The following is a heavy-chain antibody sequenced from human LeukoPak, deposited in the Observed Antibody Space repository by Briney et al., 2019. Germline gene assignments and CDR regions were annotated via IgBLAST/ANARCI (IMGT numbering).Heavy chain of an antibody. V-gene: IGHV3-15*01. D-gene: IGHD4-17*01. CDR1: GFTFSNTW. Sequence: GGSLRLSCAASGFTFSNTWMNWVRQAPGKGLEGGGRIKRIIDGRTTDYAAPVKGRFTVSRDDSITTLYLQMSRLNTEDTAVYYCAAQGGSGDLRYWGQGTLVTVSS. CDR2: IKRIIDGRTT. CDR3: AAQGGSGDLRY. J-gene: IGHJ4*02.